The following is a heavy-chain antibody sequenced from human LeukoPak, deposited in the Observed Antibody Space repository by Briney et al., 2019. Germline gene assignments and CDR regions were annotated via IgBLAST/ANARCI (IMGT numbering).Heavy chain of an antibody. CDR3: AKGKVTAFLDWFDP. V-gene: IGHV3-21*04. Sequence: GGSLRLSCAASGFTFSSYSMNWVRQAPGKGLEWVSSISSSSSYIYYADSVKGRFTISRDNSKNTLYLQLNSLSAEDTAIYYCAKGKVTAFLDWFDPWGQGTLVTVSS. CDR2: ISSSSSYI. J-gene: IGHJ5*02. CDR1: GFTFSSYS. D-gene: IGHD2-21*02.